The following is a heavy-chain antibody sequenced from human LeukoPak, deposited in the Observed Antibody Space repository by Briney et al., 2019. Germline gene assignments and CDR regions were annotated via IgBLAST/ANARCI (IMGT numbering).Heavy chain of an antibody. V-gene: IGHV3-30*02. Sequence: GGSLRLSCAASGFTFTTYWMTWVRQAPGKGLDWVTFIHYDGTNRYYADSVKGRFTISRDNSKNTVYLQMNSLRAEDTAVYYCAKDKMRRHSSSWQPCFDYWGQGTLVTVSS. CDR1: GFTFTTYW. CDR3: AKDKMRRHSSSWQPCFDY. D-gene: IGHD6-13*01. J-gene: IGHJ4*02. CDR2: IHYDGTNR.